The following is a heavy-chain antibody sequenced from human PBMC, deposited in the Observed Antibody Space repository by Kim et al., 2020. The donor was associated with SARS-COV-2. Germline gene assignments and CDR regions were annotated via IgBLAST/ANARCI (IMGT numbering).Heavy chain of an antibody. V-gene: IGHV3-21*01. J-gene: IGHJ6*02. Sequence: GGSLRLSCAASAFTFSSYSMNWVRQAPGKGLEWVSSISSSSSYIYYADSVKGRFTISRDNAKNSLYLQMNSLRAEDTAVYYCARMTTVVRAGSYGMDVWGQGTTVTVSS. D-gene: IGHD4-17*01. CDR2: ISSSSSYI. CDR3: ARMTTVVRAGSYGMDV. CDR1: AFTFSSYS.